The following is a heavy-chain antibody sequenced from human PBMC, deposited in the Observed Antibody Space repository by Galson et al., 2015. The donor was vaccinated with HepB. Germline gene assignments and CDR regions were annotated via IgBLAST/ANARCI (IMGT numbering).Heavy chain of an antibody. CDR2: IYPGDSDT. Sequence: QSGAEVKKPGESLKISCKASGYRFTTYWIGWVRQMPGKGLEWMGFIYPGDSDTRYSPSSQGQVTMSAHNAINTAYLQWDSLRASDTAIYYCARHYYCNSTICDNHFDYWGQGTPVTVSP. V-gene: IGHV5-51*01. CDR3: ARHYYCNSTICDNHFDY. J-gene: IGHJ4*02. D-gene: IGHD2-2*01. CDR1: GYRFTTYW.